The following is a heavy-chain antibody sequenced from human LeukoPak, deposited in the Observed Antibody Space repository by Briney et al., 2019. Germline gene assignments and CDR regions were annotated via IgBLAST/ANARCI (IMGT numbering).Heavy chain of an antibody. CDR2: ISGSGGSR. CDR3: AKALSVLMVDGTRVNYFYYYMDV. CDR1: TFTFNIDP. D-gene: IGHD2-8*01. J-gene: IGHJ6*03. Sequence: GGSLRLSCEASTFTFNIDPISWVRQAPGKGLEWVSTISGSGGSRYYADSVKGRFTISRDNSRNTLYLQMNSLRAEDTAVYYCAKALSVLMVDGTRVNYFYYYMDVRGKGTTVTVSS. V-gene: IGHV3-23*01.